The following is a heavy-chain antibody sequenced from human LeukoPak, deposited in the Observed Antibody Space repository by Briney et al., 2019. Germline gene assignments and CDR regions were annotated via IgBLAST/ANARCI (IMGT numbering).Heavy chain of an antibody. CDR1: GFTFSNYW. J-gene: IGHJ4*02. CDR2: IKGDGSYK. D-gene: IGHD3-22*01. V-gene: IGHV3-7*03. CDR3: ATSADSSGND. Sequence: PGGSLRLSCAASGFTFSNYWMSWVRQAPGKGLEGVANIKGDGSYKYYVDSVKGRFTISRDNAKSSVYLQMNTLRAEDTAVYYCATSADSSGNDWGQGTLVTVSS.